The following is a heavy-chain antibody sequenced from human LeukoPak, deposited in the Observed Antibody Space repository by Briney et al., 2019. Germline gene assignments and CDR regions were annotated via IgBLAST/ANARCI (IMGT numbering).Heavy chain of an antibody. CDR2: IYYSGST. CDR3: ARESAAVVNWFDP. CDR1: GCSISNYY. V-gene: IGHV4-59*01. J-gene: IGHJ5*02. Sequence: SETLSLTCTVSGCSISNYYWSWIRQPPGKGLEWIWYIYYSGSTNYNPSLKSRVTISVDTSKNQFSLKLSSVTAADTAVYYCARESAAVVNWFDPWGQGTLVTVPS. D-gene: IGHD6-13*01.